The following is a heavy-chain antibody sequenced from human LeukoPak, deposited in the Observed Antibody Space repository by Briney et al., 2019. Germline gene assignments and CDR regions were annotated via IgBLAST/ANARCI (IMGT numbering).Heavy chain of an antibody. CDR1: GFTFSSNW. CDR3: AELGITMIGGV. CDR2: ISSSSSTI. V-gene: IGHV3-48*01. D-gene: IGHD3-10*02. Sequence: GGSLRLSCAVSGFTFSSNWMSWVRQAPGKGLEWVSYISSSSSTIYYADSVMGRFTISRDNAKNSLYLQMNSLRAEDTAVYYCAELGITMIGGVWGKGTTVTISS. J-gene: IGHJ6*04.